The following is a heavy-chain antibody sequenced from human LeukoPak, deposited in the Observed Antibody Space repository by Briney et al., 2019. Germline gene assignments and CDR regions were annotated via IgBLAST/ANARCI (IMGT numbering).Heavy chain of an antibody. CDR3: ARGNVGPDY. CDR1: GFTFSSHW. V-gene: IGHV3-74*01. Sequence: GGSLRLSCAVSGFTFSSHWMHWVRQAPGKGLVWVSRINNDGSDIKYADSVKGRFTMSRDNAQNTLYLRMNSLRAEDTAVYYCARGNVGPDYWGQGTLVTVSS. J-gene: IGHJ4*02. CDR2: INNDGSDI. D-gene: IGHD1-1*01.